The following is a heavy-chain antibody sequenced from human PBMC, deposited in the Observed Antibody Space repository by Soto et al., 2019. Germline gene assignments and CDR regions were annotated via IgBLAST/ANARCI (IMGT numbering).Heavy chain of an antibody. D-gene: IGHD3-3*01. Sequence: QVQLVESGGGVVQPGRSLRLSCAASGFTFSSYAMHWVRQAPGKGLEWVAVISYDGSNKYYADSVKGRFTISRDNSKNTXXLQMNSLRAEDTAVYYCARDRGYDFTHYYYYGMDVWGQGTTVTVSS. V-gene: IGHV3-30-3*01. CDR2: ISYDGSNK. CDR3: ARDRGYDFTHYYYYGMDV. CDR1: GFTFSSYA. J-gene: IGHJ6*02.